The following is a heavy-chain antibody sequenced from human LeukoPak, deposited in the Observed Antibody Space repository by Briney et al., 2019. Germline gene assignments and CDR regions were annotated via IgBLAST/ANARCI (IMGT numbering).Heavy chain of an antibody. D-gene: IGHD5-24*01. CDR3: ARERDGRIFDY. CDR1: GLTFRSYW. V-gene: IGHV3-7*01. CDR2: INQGGSEK. Sequence: LGGSLRLSCAVSGLTFRSYWMSWVRQAPGKGLEWVANINQGGSEKYFVDSVRGRFTISRDNAKNLLHLQMDTLRADDTAVYYCARERDGRIFDYWGQGTLVTVSS. J-gene: IGHJ4*02.